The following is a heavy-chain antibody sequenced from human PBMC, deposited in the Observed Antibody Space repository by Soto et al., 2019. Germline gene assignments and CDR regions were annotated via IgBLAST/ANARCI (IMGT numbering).Heavy chain of an antibody. CDR3: ATSYDSGFDP. CDR1: GYPFIKYG. J-gene: IGHJ5*02. Sequence: QLQLVQSAAEVKKPGASVRVSCKAYGYPFIKYGISWIRQAPEQGLEWMGWIKVDSGYTNYAQKCQGRVTMAADTSSETAFLELRSLRLDDTAVYFCATSYDSGFDPWGQGTLVSVSS. CDR2: IKVDSGYT. D-gene: IGHD5-12*01. V-gene: IGHV1-18*04.